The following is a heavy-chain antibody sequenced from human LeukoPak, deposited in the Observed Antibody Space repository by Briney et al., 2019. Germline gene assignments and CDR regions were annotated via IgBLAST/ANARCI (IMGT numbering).Heavy chain of an antibody. CDR1: GFTDNTYY. J-gene: IGHJ6*02. CDR3: AKDSRYGDENYYYYGMDV. Sequence: PGGSLRLSCAASGFTDNTYYMSWVRQAPGKGLEWVAFIRYDGSNKYYADSVKGRFTISRDNSKNTLYLQMNSLRAEDTAVYYCAKDSRYGDENYYYYGMDVWGQGTTVTVSS. CDR2: IRYDGSNK. D-gene: IGHD4-17*01. V-gene: IGHV3-30*02.